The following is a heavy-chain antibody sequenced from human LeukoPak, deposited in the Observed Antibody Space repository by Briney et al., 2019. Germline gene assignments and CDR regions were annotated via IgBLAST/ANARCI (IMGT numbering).Heavy chain of an antibody. D-gene: IGHD6-13*01. V-gene: IGHV3-30*04. CDR3: ARSLVRGIAAAGY. Sequence: GRSLRLSCAASGFTFSSYAMHWVRQAPGKGLEWVAVISYDGSNKYYADSVKGRFTISRDNSKNTLYLQMNSLRAEDTAVYYCARSLVRGIAAAGYWGQGTLVTVSS. CDR2: ISYDGSNK. J-gene: IGHJ4*02. CDR1: GFTFSSYA.